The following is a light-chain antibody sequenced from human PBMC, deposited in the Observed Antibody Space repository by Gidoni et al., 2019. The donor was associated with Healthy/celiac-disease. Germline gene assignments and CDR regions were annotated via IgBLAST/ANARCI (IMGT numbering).Light chain of an antibody. Sequence: DIQTIQSPSTLSASVGERVTITCRASQSISSWLAWYQQKPGKAPKLLIYKASSLESGVPSRFSGSGSGTEFTLTMSSLQPDDFATYYCQQYNSFWTFGQGTKVEIK. CDR2: KAS. CDR1: QSISSW. J-gene: IGKJ1*01. CDR3: QQYNSFWT. V-gene: IGKV1-5*03.